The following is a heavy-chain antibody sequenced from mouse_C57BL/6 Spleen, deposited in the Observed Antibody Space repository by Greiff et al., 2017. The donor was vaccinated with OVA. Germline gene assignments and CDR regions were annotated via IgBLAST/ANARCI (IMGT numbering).Heavy chain of an antibody. CDR3: AREGGSYEGDWYFDV. Sequence: VQLQQPGAELVRPGSSVKLSCKASGYTFTSYWMDWVKQRPGQGLEWIGNIYPSDSETHYNQKFKDKATLTVDKSSSTAYMQLSSLTSEDSAVYYCAREGGSYEGDWYFDVWGTGTTVTVSS. CDR1: GYTFTSYW. D-gene: IGHD1-1*02. CDR2: IYPSDSET. V-gene: IGHV1-61*01. J-gene: IGHJ1*03.